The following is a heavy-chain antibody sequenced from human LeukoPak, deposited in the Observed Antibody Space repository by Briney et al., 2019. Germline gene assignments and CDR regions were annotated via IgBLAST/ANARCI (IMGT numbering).Heavy chain of an antibody. CDR1: GFTFSSSA. CDR2: ISNNGGYT. V-gene: IGHV3-23*01. D-gene: IGHD5-12*01. Sequence: PGGSLRLSCAASGFTFSSSAMSWVRQAPGKGLEWVSAISNNGGYTYYADSVQGRFTISRDNSKNTLYLQMNSLRAEDTAVYYCARIYTRAFDYWGQGTLVTVSS. J-gene: IGHJ4*02. CDR3: ARIYTRAFDY.